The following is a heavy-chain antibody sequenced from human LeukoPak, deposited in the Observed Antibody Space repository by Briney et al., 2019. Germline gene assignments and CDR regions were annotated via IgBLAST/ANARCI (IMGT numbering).Heavy chain of an antibody. Sequence: SETLSLTCAVYGGSFSGYYWSWIRQPPGKGLEWIGEINHSGSTNYNPSLKSRVTISVDTSKNQFSLKLSSVTAADTAVYYCARDSSRENDFWSGYFGYYYGMDVWGQGTTVTVSS. CDR1: GGSFSGYY. CDR2: INHSGST. D-gene: IGHD3-3*01. CDR3: ARDSSRENDFWSGYFGYYYGMDV. J-gene: IGHJ6*02. V-gene: IGHV4-34*01.